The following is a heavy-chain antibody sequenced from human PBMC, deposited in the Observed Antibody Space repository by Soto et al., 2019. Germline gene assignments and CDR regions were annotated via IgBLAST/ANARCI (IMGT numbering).Heavy chain of an antibody. D-gene: IGHD3-10*01. V-gene: IGHV3-23*01. CDR3: GKALDYYGSKMDV. J-gene: IGHJ6*02. Sequence: GGSLRLSCSASGFIFSSSAMNWVRQAPGKGLEWVSVISDSGGSTSYADSVKGRFTISRDNSKNTLYLQMNSLRADDTAVYYCGKALDYYGSKMDVWGQGTTVTVSS. CDR1: GFIFSSSA. CDR2: ISDSGGST.